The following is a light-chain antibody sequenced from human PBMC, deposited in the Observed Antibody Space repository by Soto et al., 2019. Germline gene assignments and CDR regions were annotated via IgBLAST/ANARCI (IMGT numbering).Light chain of an antibody. CDR3: QHYENLPIT. Sequence: DIQMTQSPPSLSASVGARVTITCQASQDITIYLNWYQQRPGRAPKLLIYDASTLETGVPSRFSGSGSGTVFTFTITSLQPEDIATYYCQHYENLPITFGPGTKVAI. J-gene: IGKJ3*01. V-gene: IGKV1-33*01. CDR2: DAS. CDR1: QDITIY.